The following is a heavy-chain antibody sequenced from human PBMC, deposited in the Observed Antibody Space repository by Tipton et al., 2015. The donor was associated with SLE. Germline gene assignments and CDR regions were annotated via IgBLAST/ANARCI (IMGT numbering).Heavy chain of an antibody. D-gene: IGHD2-15*01. J-gene: IGHJ4*02. Sequence: GSLRLSCAASGFTFSNAWMSWVRQAPGKGLEWIGNIYHSGSTFYNPSLKSRVTISVDTSKNQFSLKLSSVTAADTAVYYCASVLYCSGGSCFLLNYWGQGTLVTVSS. V-gene: IGHV4-4*02. CDR3: ASVLYCSGGSCFLLNY. CDR2: IYHSGST. CDR1: GFTFSNAW.